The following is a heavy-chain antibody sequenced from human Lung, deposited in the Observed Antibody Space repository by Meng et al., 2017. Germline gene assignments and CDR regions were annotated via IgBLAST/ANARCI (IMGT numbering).Heavy chain of an antibody. CDR2: ISNSGST. Sequence: QLQLQDSGSGLVKPSQTLSLTFASAGGSIISGGYFWSWIRQPPGKGLEWIGYISNSGSTYYNPYLKNRVTIPVDRSKNQVSLRLTSVTAADTAVYSCARSGYCSGSSCYGSFDSWGQGTLVTVSS. J-gene: IGHJ4*02. D-gene: IGHD2-15*01. V-gene: IGHV4-30-2*01. CDR3: ARSGYCSGSSCYGSFDS. CDR1: GGSIISGGYF.